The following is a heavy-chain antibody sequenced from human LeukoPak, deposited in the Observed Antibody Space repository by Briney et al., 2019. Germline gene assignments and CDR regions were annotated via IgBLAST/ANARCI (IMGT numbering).Heavy chain of an antibody. D-gene: IGHD1-26*01. J-gene: IGHJ5*02. Sequence: SETLSLTCTVSGGSISSYYWSWIRQTPGKGLKWIGYIYYSGSTNYNPSLESRVTISVDTSKNQFSLKLSSMTAADTAIYYCARRGAAYNWFDPWGQGILVTVSS. CDR3: ARRGAAYNWFDP. CDR1: GGSISSYY. CDR2: IYYSGST. V-gene: IGHV4-59*08.